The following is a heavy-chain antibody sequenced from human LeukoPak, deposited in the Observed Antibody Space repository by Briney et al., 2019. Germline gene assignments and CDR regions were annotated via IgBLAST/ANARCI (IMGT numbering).Heavy chain of an antibody. CDR1: GFTFSSYW. CDR2: INSDGSST. V-gene: IGHV3-74*01. J-gene: IGHJ6*02. Sequence: GGSLRLSCAASGFTFSSYWMHWVRQAPGKGLVWVSRINSDGSSTSYADSVKGRFTISRDNAKNALYLQMNSLRAEDTAVYYCAIGPSQEGMDAWGQGTTVTVSS. CDR3: AIGPSQEGMDA.